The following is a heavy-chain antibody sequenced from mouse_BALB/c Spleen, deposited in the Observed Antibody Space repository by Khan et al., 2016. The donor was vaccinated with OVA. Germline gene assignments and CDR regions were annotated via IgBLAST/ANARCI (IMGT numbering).Heavy chain of an antibody. D-gene: IGHD1-1*01. CDR2: ISGDSSTI. CDR1: GFTFSSYG. V-gene: IGHV5-17*02. J-gene: IGHJ2*01. Sequence: EVELVESGGGLVQPGGSRKLSCAASGFTFSSYGMHWVRQAPEKGLEWVAYISGDSSTIYYADTVTGRFTISRDNPKNTLFLQMTSLMSEDTDMYYCATSYYYGYYFDYWGPGTTLTVSS. CDR3: ATSYYYGYYFDY.